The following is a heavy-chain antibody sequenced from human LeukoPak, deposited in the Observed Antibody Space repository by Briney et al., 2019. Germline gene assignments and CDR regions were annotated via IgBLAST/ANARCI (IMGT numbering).Heavy chain of an antibody. CDR3: ARDAPYCGGDCYSGLRMIY. D-gene: IGHD2-21*02. CDR2: ISSSRSSI. V-gene: IGHV3-48*02. J-gene: IGHJ4*02. CDR1: GFTFTSYS. Sequence: GGSLRLSCAASGFTFTSYSMNWVRQAPGKGLEWVSYISSSRSSIYYADSVKGRFTVSRDNAKNSLFLQMNSLRDEDTAVYYCARDAPYCGGDCYSGLRMIYWGQGTLVTVSS.